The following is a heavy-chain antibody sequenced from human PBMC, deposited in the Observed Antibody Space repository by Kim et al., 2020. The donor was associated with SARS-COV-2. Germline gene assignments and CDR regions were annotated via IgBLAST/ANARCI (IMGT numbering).Heavy chain of an antibody. CDR2: IYYSGST. J-gene: IGHJ3*02. Sequence: SETLSLTCTVSGGSISSYYWSWIRQPPGKGLEWIGYIYYSGSTNYNPSLKSRVTISVDTSKNQFSLKLSSVTAADTAVYYCARFVTRSSGWYSMALSAFDIWGQGTMVTVSS. V-gene: IGHV4-59*01. CDR3: ARFVTRSSGWYSMALSAFDI. D-gene: IGHD6-19*01. CDR1: GGSISSYY.